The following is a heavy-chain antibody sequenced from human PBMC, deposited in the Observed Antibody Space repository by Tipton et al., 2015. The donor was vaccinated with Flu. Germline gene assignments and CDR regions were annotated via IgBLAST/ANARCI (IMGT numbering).Heavy chain of an antibody. V-gene: IGHV3-33*01. J-gene: IGHJ4*02. CDR1: GFDFSVYG. CDR3: ARGRGYCVTTTCLLPFDF. D-gene: IGHD2-2*01. CDR2: IWYDGSNE. Sequence: SLRLSCKTSGFDFSVYGMHWVRQAPGKGLEWVAVIWYDGSNEHYADSVKGRFTISRDNSKNTLYLQMNSLRAEDTAVYYCARGRGYCVTTTCLLPFDFWGQGTLVTVSS.